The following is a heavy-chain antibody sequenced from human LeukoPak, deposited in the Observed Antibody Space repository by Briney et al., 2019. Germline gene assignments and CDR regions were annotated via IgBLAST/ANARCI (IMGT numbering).Heavy chain of an antibody. J-gene: IGHJ4*02. Sequence: GGSLRLSCAASGFTFSSYGMHWVRQAPGKGLEWVAVISYDGSNKYYADSVKGRFTISRDNSKNTLYLQMNSLRAEDTAVYYCAKWDSSGYYYDRLFDYWGQGTLVTVSS. V-gene: IGHV3-30*18. CDR3: AKWDSSGYYYDRLFDY. CDR2: ISYDGSNK. CDR1: GFTFSSYG. D-gene: IGHD3-22*01.